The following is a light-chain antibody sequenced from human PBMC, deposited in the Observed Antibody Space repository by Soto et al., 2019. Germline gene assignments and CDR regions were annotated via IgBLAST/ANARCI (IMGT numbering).Light chain of an antibody. CDR3: SSYTSTSTLV. J-gene: IGLJ3*02. CDR1: SSDVGAYKY. CDR2: EVR. V-gene: IGLV2-14*01. Sequence: QSAPTQAACVSGSPGQSITISCTGTSSDVGAYKYVSWYQVHPGKAPKLIIYEVRSRPSVVSDRFSGSKSGNTASLTISGLQAEDEANYYCSSYTSTSTLVFGGGTKFTVL.